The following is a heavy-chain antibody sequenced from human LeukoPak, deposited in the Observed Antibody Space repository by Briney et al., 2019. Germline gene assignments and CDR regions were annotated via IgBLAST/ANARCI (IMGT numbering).Heavy chain of an antibody. V-gene: IGHV4-30-2*01. Sequence: PSQTLSLTCTVSGGSISSGGYYWSWIRQPPGKGLEWIGYIYHSGSTYYNPSLKSRVTISVDTSKNQFSLKLNSVTAADTAVYYXAXXPDYGDSIRSPGAFDIWGQGTMVTVSS. CDR3: AXXPDYGDSIRSPGAFDI. CDR2: IYHSGST. J-gene: IGHJ3*02. D-gene: IGHD4-17*01. CDR1: GGSISSGGYY.